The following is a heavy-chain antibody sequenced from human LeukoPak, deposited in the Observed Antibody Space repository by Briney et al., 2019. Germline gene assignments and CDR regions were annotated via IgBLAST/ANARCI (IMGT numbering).Heavy chain of an antibody. J-gene: IGHJ4*02. D-gene: IGHD6-13*01. CDR1: GYTFAAYY. Sequence: GASVKVSCKASGYTFAAYYMHWVRQAPGQGLEWMGWINPNSGGTNYAQKFQGRGTMTRDTSTSTAYMELSRLRSDDTAVYYCASGGVAATELLDYWGQGTLVTVSS. V-gene: IGHV1-2*02. CDR2: INPNSGGT. CDR3: ASGGVAATELLDY.